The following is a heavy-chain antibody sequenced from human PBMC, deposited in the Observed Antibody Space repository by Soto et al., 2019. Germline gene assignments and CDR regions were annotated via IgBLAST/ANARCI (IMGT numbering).Heavy chain of an antibody. J-gene: IGHJ4*02. V-gene: IGHV3-23*01. D-gene: IGHD1-7*01. CDR1: GFTFSSYV. CDR2: IRASGGST. Sequence: EVQLLESGGGLVQPGGSLRLSCTASGFTFSSYVMIWVRQPPGKGLEWVSGIRASGGSTDYADSVKGRFTISRDNAKSTLFLQMNSLRAEDTAVYYCAKAAGMYGWNYYFDSWGQGTLVTVSS. CDR3: AKAAGMYGWNYYFDS.